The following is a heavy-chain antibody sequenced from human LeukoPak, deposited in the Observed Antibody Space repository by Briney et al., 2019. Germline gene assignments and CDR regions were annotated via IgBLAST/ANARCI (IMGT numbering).Heavy chain of an antibody. CDR3: ARGVDYYGV. CDR2: INHSGGT. J-gene: IGHJ4*02. CDR1: GGSFSGXX. D-gene: IGHD3-10*01. V-gene: IGHV4-34*01. Sequence: XAXYGGSFSGXXXXWIRQXPVKGLEWIGEINHSGGTNYNPSLKSRVTISVDTSKKQFSLKLSSVTAADTAVYYCARGVDYYGVWGQGTLVTVSS.